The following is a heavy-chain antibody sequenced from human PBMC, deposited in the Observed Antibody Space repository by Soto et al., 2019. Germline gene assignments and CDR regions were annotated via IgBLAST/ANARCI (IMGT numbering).Heavy chain of an antibody. CDR1: GYPFTSYY. CDR3: ASCGSDWSYCNH. J-gene: IGHJ5*02. D-gene: IGHD1-26*01. V-gene: IGHV1-46*01. CDR2: INPTDGTT. Sequence: QVQLVQSEAELRKPGTSVKVSCKTSGYPFTSYYMNWVRQAPGQGLEWMGVINPTDGTTTFAQKFHGRLTMTRDTSTSTVYMGLSSLRFDDTAVDYCASCGSDWSYCNHWGQGTLVAVSS.